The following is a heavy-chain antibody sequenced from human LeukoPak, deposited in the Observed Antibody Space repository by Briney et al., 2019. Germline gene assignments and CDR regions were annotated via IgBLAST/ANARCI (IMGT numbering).Heavy chain of an antibody. J-gene: IGHJ4*02. CDR1: GFTFSDYW. CDR3: AGDYYGLEGFFDY. Sequence: GGSLRLSCAASGFTFSDYWMSWVRQAPGKGLEWVANIKQDGSAKHYVDSVKGRFTISRDNAKNSLYLQMNSLRVEDTAVYYCAGDYYGLEGFFDYWGQGTLVTVSS. D-gene: IGHD3-10*01. CDR2: IKQDGSAK. V-gene: IGHV3-7*03.